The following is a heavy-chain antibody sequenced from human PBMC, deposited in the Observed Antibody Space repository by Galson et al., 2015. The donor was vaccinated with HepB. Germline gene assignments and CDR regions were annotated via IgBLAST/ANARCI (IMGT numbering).Heavy chain of an antibody. CDR3: ARDCPPGGGDCYCSH. CDR1: GFTFSYYW. CDR2: IKEDGSEK. Sequence: SLRLSCAASGFTFSYYWMTWVRQAPGKGLEWVATIKEDGSEKYYVDPMRGRFTISRDNAKNSLYLQMNSLRAEDTAVYYCARDCPPGGGDCYCSHWGQGTLVTVSS. J-gene: IGHJ4*02. V-gene: IGHV3-7*01. D-gene: IGHD2-21*01.